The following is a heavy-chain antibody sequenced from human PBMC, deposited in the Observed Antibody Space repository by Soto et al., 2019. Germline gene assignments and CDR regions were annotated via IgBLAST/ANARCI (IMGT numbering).Heavy chain of an antibody. D-gene: IGHD4-17*01. CDR3: ARDRGYGDSPVDQTNWFDP. Sequence: QVQLVQSGAEVKKPGASVKVSCKASGYTFTSYAMHWVRQAPGQRREWMGWINAGNGNTKYSQKCQGRVTITRDTSASTAYMELSSLRSEDTAVYYCARDRGYGDSPVDQTNWFDPWGQGTLVTVSS. J-gene: IGHJ5*02. CDR2: INAGNGNT. V-gene: IGHV1-3*01. CDR1: GYTFTSYA.